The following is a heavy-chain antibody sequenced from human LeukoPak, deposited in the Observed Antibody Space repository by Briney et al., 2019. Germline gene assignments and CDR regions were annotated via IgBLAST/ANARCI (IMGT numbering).Heavy chain of an antibody. CDR3: ARERGNDIVVVPAAKRWDYYYYYMDV. J-gene: IGHJ6*03. V-gene: IGHV4-61*02. Sequence: PSQTLSLTCTVSGGSISSGSYYWSWIRQPAGKGLEWIGRIYTSGSTNYNPSLKSRVTISVDTSKNQFSPKLSSVTAADTAVYYCARERGNDIVVVPAAKRWDYYYYYMDVWGKGTTVTVSS. CDR2: IYTSGST. D-gene: IGHD2-2*01. CDR1: GGSISSGSYY.